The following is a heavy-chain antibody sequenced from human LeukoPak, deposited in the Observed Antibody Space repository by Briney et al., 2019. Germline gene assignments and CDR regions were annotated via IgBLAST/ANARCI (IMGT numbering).Heavy chain of an antibody. CDR3: ARVSGGVATTSSALYYYYMDV. CDR1: GYTFSTYD. D-gene: IGHD5-12*01. CDR2: MNPNSGNT. J-gene: IGHJ6*03. Sequence: GASVKVSCKASGYTFSTYDITWVRQATGQGLEWMGWMNPNSGNTGYAQKFQGRVTITRNTSISTAYMELSSLRSEDTAVYYCARVSGGVATTSSALYYYYMDVWGKGTTVTVSS. V-gene: IGHV1-8*03.